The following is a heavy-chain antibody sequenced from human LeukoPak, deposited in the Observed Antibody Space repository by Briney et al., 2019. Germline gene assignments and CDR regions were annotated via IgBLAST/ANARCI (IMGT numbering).Heavy chain of an antibody. CDR2: IYYSGST. CDR3: ARGGYFDWLSTIDY. J-gene: IGHJ4*02. Sequence: SETLSLTCTVSGGSFSTYYWSWVRQPPGKGLEWVGYIYYSGSTNYNPSLKSRVTISVDTSKNQFSLKLSSVTAADTAVYYCARGGYFDWLSTIDYWGQGTLVTVSS. D-gene: IGHD3-9*01. CDR1: GGSFSTYY. V-gene: IGHV4-59*01.